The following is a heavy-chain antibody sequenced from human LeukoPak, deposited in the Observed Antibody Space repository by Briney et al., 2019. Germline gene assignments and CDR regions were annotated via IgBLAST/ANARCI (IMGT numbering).Heavy chain of an antibody. CDR2: ISGSGGTST. V-gene: IGHV3-23*01. CDR1: GFTFSRYS. CDR3: AKRGAAAGTSVYYFDY. D-gene: IGHD6-13*01. J-gene: IGHJ4*02. Sequence: RGGSLRLSCAASGFTFSRYSMNWFRKAPGKGLAWVSGISGSGGTSTYYADSVKGRFTISRDNSKNTLYLQMNSLRVEDTAVYYCAKRGAAAGTSVYYFDYWGQGTLVTVSS.